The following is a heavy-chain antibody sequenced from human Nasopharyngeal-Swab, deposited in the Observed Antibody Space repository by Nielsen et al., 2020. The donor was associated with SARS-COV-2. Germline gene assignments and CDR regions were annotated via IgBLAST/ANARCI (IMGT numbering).Heavy chain of an antibody. CDR1: GFTLTKYS. CDR2: LWFDGSKE. V-gene: IGHV3-33*01. Sequence: GESLKISCGVSGFTLTKYSIHWVRQAPGKGLEWMAVLWFDGSKEYYADSVKGRFTISRDSAKNTVYLQMNSLRAEDTAMYYCTRGDKYAMDVWGPGTTVIVSS. J-gene: IGHJ6*02. CDR3: TRGDKYAMDV.